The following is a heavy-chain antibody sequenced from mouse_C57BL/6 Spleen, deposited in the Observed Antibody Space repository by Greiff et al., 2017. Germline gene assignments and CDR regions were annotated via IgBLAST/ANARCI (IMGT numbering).Heavy chain of an antibody. CDR2: IDPSDSYT. V-gene: IGHV1-50*01. CDR1: GYTFTSYW. CDR3: ARVLPYYYAMDY. D-gene: IGHD1-1*01. Sequence: VQLQQPGAELVKPGASVKMSCKASGYTFTSYWMQWVKQRPGQGLEWIGEIDPSDSYTNYNQKFKGKATLTVDTSSSTAYMQLSSLTSEDSAVYYCARVLPYYYAMDYWGQGTSVTVSS. J-gene: IGHJ4*01.